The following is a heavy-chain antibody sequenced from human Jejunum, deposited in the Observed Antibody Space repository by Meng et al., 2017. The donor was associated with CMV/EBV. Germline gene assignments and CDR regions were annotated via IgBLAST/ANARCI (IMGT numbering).Heavy chain of an antibody. Sequence: SIAGCYWGWIRQPPGKGLEWIGFVHHSGSTNYNPSLKSRLTMSVETSKNQFSLTLSSVTAADTAVYYCARDSYSHGSGSYNWFDPWGQGTLVTVSS. D-gene: IGHD3-10*01. CDR1: SIAGCY. CDR3: ARDSYSHGSGSYNWFDP. V-gene: IGHV4-59*01. CDR2: VHHSGST. J-gene: IGHJ5*02.